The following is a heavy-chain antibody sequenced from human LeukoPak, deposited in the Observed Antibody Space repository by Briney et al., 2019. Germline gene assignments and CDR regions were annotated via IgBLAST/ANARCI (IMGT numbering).Heavy chain of an antibody. V-gene: IGHV3-23*01. CDR1: GFTFSSYA. Sequence: PGGSLRLSCAASGFTFSSYAMSWVRQAPGKGLEWVSAISGSGGSTYYADSVKGRFTISRDNSKNTLYLQMNSLRAEDTAVYYCAKAPDSSGYINYFDYWGQGTLVTVSS. D-gene: IGHD3-22*01. CDR2: ISGSGGST. J-gene: IGHJ4*02. CDR3: AKAPDSSGYINYFDY.